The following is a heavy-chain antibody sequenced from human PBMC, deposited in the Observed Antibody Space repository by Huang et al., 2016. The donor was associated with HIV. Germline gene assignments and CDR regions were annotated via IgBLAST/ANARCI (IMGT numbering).Heavy chain of an antibody. CDR3: ARHFSYYDSSGYTPWDAFDI. Sequence: QLQLQGSGPGLVKPSETLSLTCPVPGGSIPVSGYYWGWTRQPPGKGLEWVGSIYYSGSTDYHPSLKRRVTVSVDTSKNQFSLKLSSVTAADTAVYYCARHFSYYDSSGYTPWDAFDIWGQGTMVTVSS. J-gene: IGHJ3*02. V-gene: IGHV4-39*01. CDR1: GGSIPVSGYY. D-gene: IGHD3-22*01. CDR2: IYYSGST.